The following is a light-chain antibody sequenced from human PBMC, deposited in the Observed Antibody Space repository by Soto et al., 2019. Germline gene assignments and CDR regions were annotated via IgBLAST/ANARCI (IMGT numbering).Light chain of an antibody. V-gene: IGKV1-9*01. CDR1: QCISSD. CDR3: QHYNSYSEA. J-gene: IGKJ1*01. CDR2: AAS. Sequence: DIQLTQSPSFLSASVGDRVTIPCRASQCISSDLAWYQQKPGRAPKLLIYAASTLQSGVPSRFSGSGSGTEFTLTISSLQPVDFATYYCQHYNSYSEAFGQGTKV.